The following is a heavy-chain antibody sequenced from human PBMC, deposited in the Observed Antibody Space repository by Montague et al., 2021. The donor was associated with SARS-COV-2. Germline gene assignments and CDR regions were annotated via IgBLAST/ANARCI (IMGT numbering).Heavy chain of an antibody. J-gene: IGHJ4*02. V-gene: IGHV4-39*02. Sequence: SETLSLTCIVSGESIDRDTYYWGWIRQSPGKGLEWIGSLSSSGSTYYNPSLRSRVTISMDMSKNHFSLKVNSVTATDTAAYFCARPGSVSGWFYFDDWGQGTLVSVSS. CDR3: ARPGSVSGWFYFDD. D-gene: IGHD6-19*01. CDR2: LSSSGST. CDR1: GESIDRDTYY.